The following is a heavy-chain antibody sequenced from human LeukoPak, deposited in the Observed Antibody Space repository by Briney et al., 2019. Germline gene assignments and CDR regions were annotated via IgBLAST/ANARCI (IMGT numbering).Heavy chain of an antibody. J-gene: IGHJ3*02. CDR3: ATPDYGDYSNAFDI. V-gene: IGHV1-24*01. CDR1: GYTLTELS. CDR2: FDPEDGET. Sequence: ASVKVSCKVSGYTLTELSMHWVRQAPGKGLEWVGGFDPEDGETIYAQKFQGRVTMTEDTSTDTAYMELSSLRSEDTAVYYCATPDYGDYSNAFDIWGQGTMVTVSS. D-gene: IGHD4-17*01.